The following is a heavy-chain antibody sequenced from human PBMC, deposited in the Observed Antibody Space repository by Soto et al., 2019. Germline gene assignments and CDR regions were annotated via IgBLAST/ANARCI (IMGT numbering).Heavy chain of an antibody. Sequence: SETLSLTCTVSGGSISSYYWSWIRQPPGKGLEWIGYIYYSGSTNYNPSLKSRVTISVDTSKNQFSLKLSSVTAADTAVYYCASKDYYGSGALDYWGQGTLVTVSS. CDR3: ASKDYYGSGALDY. J-gene: IGHJ4*02. CDR2: IYYSGST. V-gene: IGHV4-59*01. D-gene: IGHD3-10*01. CDR1: GGSISSYY.